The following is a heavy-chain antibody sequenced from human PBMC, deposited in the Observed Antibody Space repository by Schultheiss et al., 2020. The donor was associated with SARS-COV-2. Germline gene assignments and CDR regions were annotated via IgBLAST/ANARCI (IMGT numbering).Heavy chain of an antibody. D-gene: IGHD1-26*01. CDR3: AKGRFQRSGSYLRDFDY. J-gene: IGHJ4*02. CDR1: GFTFSSYG. V-gene: IGHV3-30*18. Sequence: GESLKISCAASGFTFSSYGMHWVRQAPGKGLEWVAVISYDGSNKYYADSVKGRFTISRDNSKNTLYLQMNSLRAEDTAVYYCAKGRFQRSGSYLRDFDYWGQGTLVTVSS. CDR2: ISYDGSNK.